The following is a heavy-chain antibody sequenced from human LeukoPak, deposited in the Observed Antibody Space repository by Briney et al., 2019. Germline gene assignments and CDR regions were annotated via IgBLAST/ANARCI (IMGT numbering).Heavy chain of an antibody. Sequence: SETLSLTCTVSGGSISSYYWSWIRQPPGKGLEWIGYIYYSGGTNYNPSLKSRVTISVDTSKNQFSLKLSSVTAADTAVYYCARHSSSWYGYYYYYYMDVWGKGPTVTVSS. CDR3: ARHSSSWYGYYYYYYMDV. J-gene: IGHJ6*03. V-gene: IGHV4-59*01. CDR1: GGSISSYY. CDR2: IYYSGGT. D-gene: IGHD6-13*01.